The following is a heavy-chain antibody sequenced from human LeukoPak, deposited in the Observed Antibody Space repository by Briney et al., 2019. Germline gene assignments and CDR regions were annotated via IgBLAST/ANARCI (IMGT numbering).Heavy chain of an antibody. D-gene: IGHD3-9*01. J-gene: IGHJ4*02. V-gene: IGHV4-38-2*02. CDR1: GYSISSGYY. Sequence: PSETLSLTCTVSGYSISSGYYWSWIRQPPGKGLEWIGEINHSGSTNYNPSLKSRVTISVDTSKNQFSLKLSSVTAADTAVYYCARVFRRPGYKLYYFDYWGQGTLVTVSS. CDR2: INHSGST. CDR3: ARVFRRPGYKLYYFDY.